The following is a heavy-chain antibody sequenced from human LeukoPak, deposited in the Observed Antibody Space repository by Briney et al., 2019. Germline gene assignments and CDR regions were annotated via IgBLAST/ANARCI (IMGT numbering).Heavy chain of an antibody. CDR2: ISSSSSYI. CDR1: GFTFSSYS. Sequence: GGSLRLSCAASGFTFSSYSMNWVRQAPGKGLEWVSSISSSSSYIYYADSVKGRFTIFRDNAKNSLYLQMNSLRAEDTAVYYCARRRYSGSSQHFDYWGQGTLVTVSS. CDR3: ARRRYSGSSQHFDY. J-gene: IGHJ4*02. V-gene: IGHV3-21*01. D-gene: IGHD1-26*01.